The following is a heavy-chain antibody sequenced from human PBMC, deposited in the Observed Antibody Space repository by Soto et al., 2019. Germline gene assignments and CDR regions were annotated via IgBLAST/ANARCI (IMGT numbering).Heavy chain of an antibody. J-gene: IGHJ5*02. CDR1: GGSISTSRSY. CDR3: ARQPTTGDTDLWFDP. V-gene: IGHV4-39*01. CDR2: IFYSGST. D-gene: IGHD2-21*01. Sequence: SETLSLTCSVSGGSISTSRSYWAWIRQPPGKGLEWLANIFYSGSTFYNPALASRVSVSVDTSKNEFSLKLRSVTAADTAVYYCARQPTTGDTDLWFDPWGQGTLVTVSS.